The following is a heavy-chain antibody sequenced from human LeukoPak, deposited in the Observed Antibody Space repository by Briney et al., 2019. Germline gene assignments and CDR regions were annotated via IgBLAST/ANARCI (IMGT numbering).Heavy chain of an antibody. J-gene: IGHJ3*02. CDR3: ARAAGSTTSNDAFDI. CDR2: MCYTGNT. CDR1: GGSISSGSYS. Sequence: SETLSLNCAGSGGSISSGSYSWRWIRQPPGKGLEWIAYMCYTGNTYYNPSLKRRVTISVDTPTTQFSLKVSSVTAADPAVYSCARAAGSTTSNDAFDIWGQGTMVTVSS. V-gene: IGHV4-30-4*07. D-gene: IGHD1-1*01.